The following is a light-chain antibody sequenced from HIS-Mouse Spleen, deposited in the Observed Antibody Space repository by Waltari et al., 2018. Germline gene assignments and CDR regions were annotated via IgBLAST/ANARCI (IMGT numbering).Light chain of an antibody. Sequence: DIQLTQSPSFLSASVGDRVTITCRASQGISSYLAWYQQKPGKAPKLLIYAASTLQSGGPSRFSGSGSGTEFTLTISSLQPEDFATYYCQQLNSYPYTFGQGTKLEIK. J-gene: IGKJ2*01. CDR2: AAS. V-gene: IGKV1-9*01. CDR3: QQLNSYPYT. CDR1: QGISSY.